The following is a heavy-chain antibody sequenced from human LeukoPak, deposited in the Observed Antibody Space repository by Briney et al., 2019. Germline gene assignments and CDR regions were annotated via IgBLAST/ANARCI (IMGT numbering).Heavy chain of an antibody. D-gene: IGHD6-6*01. V-gene: IGHV1-69*05. Sequence: SVKVSCKASGGTFSSYAISWVRQAPGQGLEWMGGIIPIFGTANYAQKFQGRVTITTDESTSTAYMELSSLRSEGTAVYYCARGHSSSYYFDYWGQGTLVTVSS. J-gene: IGHJ4*02. CDR2: IIPIFGTA. CDR3: ARGHSSSYYFDY. CDR1: GGTFSSYA.